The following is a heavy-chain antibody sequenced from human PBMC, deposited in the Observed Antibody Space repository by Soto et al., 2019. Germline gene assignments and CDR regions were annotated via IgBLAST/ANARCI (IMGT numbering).Heavy chain of an antibody. CDR1: GGTFSSYT. Sequence: ASVKVSCKASGGTFSSYTISRVRQAPGQGLEWMGRIIPILGIANYAQKFQGRVTITADKSTSTAYMELSSLRSEDTAVYYCAKLGYCSSTSCYEVYYYYGMDVWGQGTTVTVSS. V-gene: IGHV1-69*02. CDR3: AKLGYCSSTSCYEVYYYYGMDV. D-gene: IGHD2-2*01. CDR2: IIPILGIA. J-gene: IGHJ6*02.